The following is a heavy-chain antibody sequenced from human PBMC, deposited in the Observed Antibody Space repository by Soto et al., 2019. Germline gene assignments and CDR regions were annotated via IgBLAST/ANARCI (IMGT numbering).Heavy chain of an antibody. CDR2: ICHSGST. Sequence: SETLSLTCAVSGDSISSNNWWSWVRQPPGKGLEWIGEICHSGSTNSSPYLKSRVTILVDKSNNQFSLKLNSVTAADTAVYYCARKDDVPLPGDFDIWGHGTKVTVSS. CDR3: ARKDDVPLPGDFDI. CDR1: GDSISSNNW. V-gene: IGHV4-4*02. D-gene: IGHD3-16*01. J-gene: IGHJ3*02.